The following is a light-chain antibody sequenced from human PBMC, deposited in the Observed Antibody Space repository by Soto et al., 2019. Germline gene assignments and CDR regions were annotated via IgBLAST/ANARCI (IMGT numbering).Light chain of an antibody. CDR2: EGS. CDR3: CSYAGSSTFVDV. J-gene: IGLJ1*01. Sequence: QSALTQPASVSGSPGQSITISCTGTSSDVGSYNLVSWYQQHPGKAPKLMIYEGSKRPSGVSNRSSGSKSGNTASLTISGLQAEDEADYYCCSYAGSSTFVDVFGTGTKVTVL. CDR1: SSDVGSYNL. V-gene: IGLV2-23*01.